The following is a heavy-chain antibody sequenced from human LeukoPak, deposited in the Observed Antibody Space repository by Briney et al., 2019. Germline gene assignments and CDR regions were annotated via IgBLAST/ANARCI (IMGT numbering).Heavy chain of an antibody. J-gene: IGHJ4*02. Sequence: SETLSLTCTVSGGSISGGSYYWSWIRQPAGKGLEWIGRIYTSGSTNCNPSLRSRVTVSVDTSKNQFSLKLSSVTAADTAVYYCAVSSDYGAGHFDYWGQGTLVTVSS. V-gene: IGHV4-61*02. CDR1: GGSISGGSYY. CDR2: IYTSGST. CDR3: AVSSDYGAGHFDY. D-gene: IGHD4-17*01.